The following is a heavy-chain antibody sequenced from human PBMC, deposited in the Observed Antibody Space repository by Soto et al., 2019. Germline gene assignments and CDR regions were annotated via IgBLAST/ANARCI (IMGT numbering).Heavy chain of an antibody. CDR2: IIPIFGTA. CDR1: GGNFSSYA. Sequence: QVQLVQSGAEVKKPGSSVKVSCKASGGNFSSYAISWVRQAPGQGLEWMGGIIPIFGTANYAQKFQGRVTITADESTSTAYMELSSLRSEDTAVYYCARVPQGIAVAIYFDYWGQGTLVTVSS. V-gene: IGHV1-69*01. D-gene: IGHD6-19*01. CDR3: ARVPQGIAVAIYFDY. J-gene: IGHJ4*02.